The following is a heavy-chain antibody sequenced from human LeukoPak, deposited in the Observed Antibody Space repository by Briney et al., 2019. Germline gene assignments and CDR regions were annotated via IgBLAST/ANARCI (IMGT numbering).Heavy chain of an antibody. V-gene: IGHV1-2*04. CDR2: INPNSGGA. J-gene: IGHJ6*02. Sequence: GASVKVSCKASGYTFTDYYMHWVRQAPGEGLEWMGWINPNSGGADYAQNFQGWVTMTRDTSISTAYMELRRLRSDDTAVYYCARDLRTTVTTSYSSGLDVWGRGTTVTVFS. CDR3: ARDLRTTVTTSYSSGLDV. D-gene: IGHD4-17*01. CDR1: GYTFTDYY.